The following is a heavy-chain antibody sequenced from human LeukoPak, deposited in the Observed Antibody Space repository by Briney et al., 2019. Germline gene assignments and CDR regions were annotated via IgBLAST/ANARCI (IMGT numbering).Heavy chain of an antibody. CDR3: ARRGAVDSAYFD. CDR1: GFSLTSYY. Sequence: GESLKISCEGSGFSLTSYYIGWVRQMPGKGLEWMGIIYPDDSDTRYSPSFQGQVTISADKSIGTAYLQWSSLKASDTAMYYCARRGAVDSAYFDWGQGTLVTVSS. V-gene: IGHV5-51*01. J-gene: IGHJ4*02. CDR2: IYPDDSDT. D-gene: IGHD2/OR15-2a*01.